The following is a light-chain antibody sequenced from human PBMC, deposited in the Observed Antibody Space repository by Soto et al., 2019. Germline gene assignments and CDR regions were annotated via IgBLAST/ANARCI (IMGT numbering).Light chain of an antibody. CDR3: TSYAATYIVL. J-gene: IGLJ2*01. CDR2: EVS. Sequence: QSALTQPPSASRAPGQSVTISCTGTSSDVGGYNYVSWFQQHPGRAPKLMIYEVSKRPSGVPDRFSGSKSGNTASLTVSGLQAEDEADYFCTSYAATYIVLVGGGTKLTVL. V-gene: IGLV2-8*02. CDR1: SSDVGGYNY.